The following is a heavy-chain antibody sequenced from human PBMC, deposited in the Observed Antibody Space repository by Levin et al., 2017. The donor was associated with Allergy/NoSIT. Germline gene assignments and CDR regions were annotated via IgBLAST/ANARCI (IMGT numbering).Heavy chain of an antibody. D-gene: IGHD6-19*01. CDR3: ARDHGGSGGWYYFGY. V-gene: IGHV3-21*01. CDR1: GFTFDTYT. Sequence: SGGSLRLSCAASGFTFDTYTITWVRQAPGKGLEWVSSISSSSIYIYYADSVRDRFTISRDNAKNSLYLQMSSLRAEDTAVYYCARDHGGSGGWYYFGYWGQGTLVTVSS. J-gene: IGHJ4*02. CDR2: ISSSSIYI.